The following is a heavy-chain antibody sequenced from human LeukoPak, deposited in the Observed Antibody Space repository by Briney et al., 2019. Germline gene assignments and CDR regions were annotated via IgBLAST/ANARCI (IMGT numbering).Heavy chain of an antibody. Sequence: GGSLRLSCFASGFSFSIYWMHWVRQAPGKGLVWVSRITSDGSTTNYADSVKGRFTISRDSSKNTLYLQMNSLRAEDTAVYYCARDPYSGSYGNYYYYFMDVWGKGTTVTISS. CDR2: ITSDGSTT. CDR1: GFSFSIYW. V-gene: IGHV3-74*01. J-gene: IGHJ6*03. CDR3: ARDPYSGSYGNYYYYFMDV. D-gene: IGHD1-26*01.